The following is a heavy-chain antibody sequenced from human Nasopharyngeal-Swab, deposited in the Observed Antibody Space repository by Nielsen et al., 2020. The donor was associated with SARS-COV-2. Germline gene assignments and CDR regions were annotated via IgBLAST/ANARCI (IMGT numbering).Heavy chain of an antibody. V-gene: IGHV3-23*01. CDR1: GFTFSSYA. Sequence: GGSLRLSCAASGFTFSSYAMSWVRQAPGKGLEWVSAISGSGGSTYYADSVKGRFTISRDNSKNTLYLQMNSLRAEDTAVYYCAKDSSPVRYYYYGMDVWGQGTTVTVSS. D-gene: IGHD6-13*01. J-gene: IGHJ6*02. CDR3: AKDSSPVRYYYYGMDV. CDR2: ISGSGGST.